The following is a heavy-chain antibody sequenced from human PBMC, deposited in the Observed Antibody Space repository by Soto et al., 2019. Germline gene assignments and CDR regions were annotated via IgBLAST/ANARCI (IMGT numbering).Heavy chain of an antibody. CDR1: GGSISTGGYY. CDR3: ARGLSVTLFDN. D-gene: IGHD4-17*01. Sequence: QVQLQESGPGLVKPSQTLSLTCTVAGGSISTGGYYWTGIRQHPGKGLEWIGYIYYSGSTYYNPSLTSRVTISVDTSKNQFSLKLSSVTAADTAVYYCARGLSVTLFDNWGQGTLVTVSS. J-gene: IGHJ4*02. CDR2: IYYSGST. V-gene: IGHV4-31*03.